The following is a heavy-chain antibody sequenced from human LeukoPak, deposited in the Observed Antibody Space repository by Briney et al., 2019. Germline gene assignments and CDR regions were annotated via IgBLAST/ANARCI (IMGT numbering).Heavy chain of an antibody. J-gene: IGHJ5*01. CDR2: IRYDGSNK. Sequence: WGSLRLSCAASGFTFSSYGMHWVGQAPGKGLEWVAFIRYDGSNKYYADSVKGRFTISRDNSKNTLYLQMNSLRAEDTAVYYCARQGYIVVVTATNWFDPWGQGTLVTVSS. V-gene: IGHV3-30*02. CDR3: ARQGYIVVVTATNWFDP. D-gene: IGHD2-21*02. CDR1: GFTFSSYG.